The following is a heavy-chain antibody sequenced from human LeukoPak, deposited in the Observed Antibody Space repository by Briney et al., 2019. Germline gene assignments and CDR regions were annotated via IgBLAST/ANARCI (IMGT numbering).Heavy chain of an antibody. J-gene: IGHJ5*02. CDR1: GYTFTGYY. CDR2: INPNSGGT. Sequence: ASVKVSCKASGYTFTGYYMHWVRQAPGQGLEWMGWINPNSGGTNYAQKFQGRVTMTRDTSISTAYMELSRLRSDDTAVYYCARGGRTMVRGVPANWFDPWGQGTLVTVSS. D-gene: IGHD3-10*01. CDR3: ARGGRTMVRGVPANWFDP. V-gene: IGHV1-2*02.